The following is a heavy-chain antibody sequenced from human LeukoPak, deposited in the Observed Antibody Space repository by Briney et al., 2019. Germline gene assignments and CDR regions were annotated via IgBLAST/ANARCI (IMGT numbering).Heavy chain of an antibody. CDR1: GFTFSSYV. CDR3: AILWPQESGGFAGAFDI. V-gene: IGHV3-30*03. Sequence: GGSLRLSCAASGFTFSSYVMHWVRQAPGKGLEWVAVISYDGSNKYYADSVKGRFTISRDKSKNTLYLQMNSLRAEDTAVYYCAILWPQESGGFAGAFDIWGEGTMVTLSS. CDR2: ISYDGSNK. J-gene: IGHJ3*02. D-gene: IGHD2-15*01.